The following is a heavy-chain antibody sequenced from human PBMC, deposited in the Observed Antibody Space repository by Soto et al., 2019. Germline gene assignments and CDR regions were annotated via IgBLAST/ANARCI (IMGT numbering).Heavy chain of an antibody. J-gene: IGHJ3*02. CDR3: AKDARILDYCFWGGGNDALDI. CDR2: LSGRGSST. CDR1: GYTFGRYA. V-gene: IGHV3-23*01. D-gene: IGHD3-3*01. Sequence: EVQLLESGGGLVQPGGSLRISCAASGYTFGRYAMTWVRKSPGKGLEWVPSLSGRGSSTYYGDSVKGRFTISRDHSMDMLPLQMHSMRAEDTAVYYCAKDARILDYCFWGGGNDALDIWGQGTKVAVSS.